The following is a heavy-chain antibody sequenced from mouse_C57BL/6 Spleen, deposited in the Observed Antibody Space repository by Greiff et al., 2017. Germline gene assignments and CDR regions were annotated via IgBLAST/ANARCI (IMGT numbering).Heavy chain of an antibody. Sequence: QVQLKESGAELVRPGTSVKVSCKASGYAFTNYLIAWVKQRPGQGLEWIGVIKPGSGGTNYNEKFKGKETLSADKSSSTAYRQLCTLSSVDSSVSFCARCDYGPWCAYWGQGTLVTVSA. V-gene: IGHV1-54*01. CDR2: IKPGSGGT. D-gene: IGHD1-2*01. J-gene: IGHJ3*01. CDR3: ARCDYGPWCAY. CDR1: GYAFTNYL.